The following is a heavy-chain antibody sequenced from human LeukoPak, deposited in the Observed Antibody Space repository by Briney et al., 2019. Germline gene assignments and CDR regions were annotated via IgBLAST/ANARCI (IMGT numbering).Heavy chain of an antibody. CDR1: GFTFRDYT. J-gene: IGHJ4*02. D-gene: IGHD2-2*01. V-gene: IGHV3-21*01. Sequence: GGSLRLSCAASGFTFRDYTINWVRQAPGKGLEWVSSISSSSAYIYYADSAKGRFTISRDNAKNSLYLQMNSLRAEDTAEYYCARTPSYQLLPYYFDYWGQGTLVTVSS. CDR3: ARTPSYQLLPYYFDY. CDR2: ISSSSAYI.